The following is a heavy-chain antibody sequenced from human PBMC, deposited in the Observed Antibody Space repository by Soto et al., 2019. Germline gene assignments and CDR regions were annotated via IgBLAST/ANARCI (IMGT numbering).Heavy chain of an antibody. V-gene: IGHV3-9*01. CDR2: ISWNSGSI. Sequence: EVQLVESGGGLVQPGRSLRLSCAASGFTFDDYAMHWVRQAPGKGLEWVSGISWNSGSIGYADAVKGRFTISRDNDKNSLYLQMNSLRAEDTALYYCAKAVEPYGDYVPYPFGAFDIWGQGTMVTVSS. D-gene: IGHD4-17*01. CDR1: GFTFDDYA. CDR3: AKAVEPYGDYVPYPFGAFDI. J-gene: IGHJ3*02.